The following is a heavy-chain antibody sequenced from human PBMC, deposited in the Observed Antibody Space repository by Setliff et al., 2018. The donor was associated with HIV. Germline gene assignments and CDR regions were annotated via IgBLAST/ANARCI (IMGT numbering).Heavy chain of an antibody. Sequence: ASVKVSCKASGYTFTDYYMHWVRQAPGQGLEWMGWINPNTGATNYAQTFQGRVTVTRDTSIRTAYMDLSSLRSDDTALYYCARGPGGGTVDYWGQGTLVTVSS. D-gene: IGHD3-16*01. J-gene: IGHJ4*02. V-gene: IGHV1-2*02. CDR2: INPNTGAT. CDR3: ARGPGGGTVDY. CDR1: GYTFTDYY.